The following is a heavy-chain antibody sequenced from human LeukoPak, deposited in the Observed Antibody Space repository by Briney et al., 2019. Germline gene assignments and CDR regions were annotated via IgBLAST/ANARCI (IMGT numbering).Heavy chain of an antibody. CDR3: ARDSDYPVSIVPFFDY. V-gene: IGHV3-30*04. Sequence: PGGSLRLSCAASGFTFSSYAMHWVRQAPGKGLEWVAVISYDGSNKYYADSVKGRFTISRDNSKNTLYLQMNSLRAEDTAVYYCARDSDYPVSIVPFFDYWGQGTLVTVSS. CDR1: GFTFSSYA. D-gene: IGHD4-11*01. J-gene: IGHJ4*02. CDR2: ISYDGSNK.